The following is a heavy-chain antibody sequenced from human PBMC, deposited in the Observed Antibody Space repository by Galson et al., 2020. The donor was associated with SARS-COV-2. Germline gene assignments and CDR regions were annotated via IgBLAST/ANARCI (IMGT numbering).Heavy chain of an antibody. J-gene: IGHJ4*02. D-gene: IGHD1-26*01. Sequence: GESLKISCAASGFTFSNYAMTWVRQAPGKGLEWVSSLSSSGATTYYADSVKGRFTISRDNSKDTLYLQLNSLRAEDTAVYYCAKGLGKRMGVDYWGQGTLVTVSS. V-gene: IGHV3-23*01. CDR1: GFTFSNYA. CDR2: LSSSGATT. CDR3: AKGLGKRMGVDY.